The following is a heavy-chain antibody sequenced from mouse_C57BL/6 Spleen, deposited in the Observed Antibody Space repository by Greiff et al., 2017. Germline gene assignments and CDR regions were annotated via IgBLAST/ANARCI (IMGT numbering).Heavy chain of an antibody. CDR2: INPYNGGT. CDR3: ARYPLDSSGYGCAY. D-gene: IGHD3-2*02. Sequence: EVQLQQSGPVLVKPGASVKMSCKASGYTFTDYYMNWVKQSHGKSLEWIGVINPYNGGTSYNQKVKGKGTLTVDKSSSTAYMELNSLTSEDSAVYYCARYPLDSSGYGCAYWGQGSLVTVSA. CDR1: GYTFTDYY. V-gene: IGHV1-19*01. J-gene: IGHJ3*01.